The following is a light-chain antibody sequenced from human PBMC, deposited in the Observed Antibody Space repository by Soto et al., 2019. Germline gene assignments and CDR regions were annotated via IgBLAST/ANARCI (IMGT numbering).Light chain of an antibody. CDR3: TSYTTSSPYLV. Sequence: QSVLTQPASVSGSPGQSITISCTGTSSDVGGYNYVSWYQHHPGKAPKLMIYDVTNRPSVVSNRFSGSKSGNTASLTISGLQAEDEADYYCTSYTTSSPYLVFGGGTKLTVL. CDR1: SSDVGGYNY. CDR2: DVT. J-gene: IGLJ3*02. V-gene: IGLV2-14*03.